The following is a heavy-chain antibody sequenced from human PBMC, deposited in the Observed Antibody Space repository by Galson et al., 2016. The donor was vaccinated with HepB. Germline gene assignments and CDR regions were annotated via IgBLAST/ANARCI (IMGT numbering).Heavy chain of an antibody. CDR2: ISHNGSA. Sequence: SETLSLTCAVYGESFSDYFWSWIRQIPGKGLEWIGDISHNGSANYNPSLKSRVTISVDSSKKQFSLRLNSVTAADTAVYFCARAAWRPTVALLITSYFDSWGQGTLVTVSS. CDR3: ARAAWRPTVALLITSYFDS. CDR1: GESFSDYF. D-gene: IGHD3-16*01. V-gene: IGHV4-34*01. J-gene: IGHJ4*02.